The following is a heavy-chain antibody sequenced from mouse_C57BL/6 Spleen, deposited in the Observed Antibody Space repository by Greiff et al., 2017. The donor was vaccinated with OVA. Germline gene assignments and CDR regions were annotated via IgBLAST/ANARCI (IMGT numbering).Heavy chain of an antibody. D-gene: IGHD2-3*01. J-gene: IGHJ2*01. CDR1: GYTFTDYN. CDR2: INPNNGGT. Sequence: EVQLQQSGPELVKPGASVKIPCKASGYTFTDYNMDWVKQSHGKSLEWIGDINPNNGGTIYNQKFKGKATLTVDKSSSTAYMELRSLTSEDTAVYYCARRWLPYYFDYWGQGTTLTVSS. V-gene: IGHV1-18*01. CDR3: ARRWLPYYFDY.